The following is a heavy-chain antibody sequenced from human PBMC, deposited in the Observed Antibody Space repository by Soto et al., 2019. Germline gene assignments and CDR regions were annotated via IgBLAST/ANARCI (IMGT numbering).Heavy chain of an antibody. CDR2: IWYDGSNK. D-gene: IGHD6-19*01. V-gene: IGHV3-33*01. Sequence: QVQLVESGGGVVQPGRSLRLSCAASGFTFSSYGMHWVRQAPGKGLEWVAVIWYDGSNKYYADSVKGRFTISRDNSKNTLYLQMNSLRDEDTAVYYCARDKEQWLVHGFYFDYWGQGTLVTVSS. CDR1: GFTFSSYG. CDR3: ARDKEQWLVHGFYFDY. J-gene: IGHJ4*02.